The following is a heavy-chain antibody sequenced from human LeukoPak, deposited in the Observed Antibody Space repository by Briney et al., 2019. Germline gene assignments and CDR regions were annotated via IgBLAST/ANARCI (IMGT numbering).Heavy chain of an antibody. CDR2: INPNTGDT. Sequence: GASVKVSCKASRYTFTHYQMHWVRQAAGQGLEGMGWINPNTGDTNYAQKFQGRVNMTRDTSISAAYMELSWLRSDDTAVYYCTRHPQMATILFDYWGQGTLVTVPS. CDR1: RYTFTHYQ. D-gene: IGHD5-24*01. J-gene: IGHJ4*02. V-gene: IGHV1-2*02. CDR3: TRHPQMATILFDY.